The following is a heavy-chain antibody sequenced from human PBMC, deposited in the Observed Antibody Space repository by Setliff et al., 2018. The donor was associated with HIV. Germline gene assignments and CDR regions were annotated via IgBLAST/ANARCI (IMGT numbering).Heavy chain of an antibody. J-gene: IGHJ4*02. CDR1: GGSINRSPYY. D-gene: IGHD1-26*01. Sequence: PSETLSLTCTVSGGSINRSPYYWGWIRQPPRKGLEWIASIFYSGSTYHNPSLKSRVTISVDTANNQFSLKVNSMTAADSAIYYCARVESGILGYWGRGTLVTVSS. CDR2: IFYSGST. CDR3: ARVESGILGY. V-gene: IGHV4-39*07.